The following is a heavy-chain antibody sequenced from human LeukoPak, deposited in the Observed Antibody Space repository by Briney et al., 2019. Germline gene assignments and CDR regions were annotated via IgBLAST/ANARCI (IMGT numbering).Heavy chain of an antibody. D-gene: IGHD6-13*01. CDR1: GFTFSSFG. CDR3: AKDGSAAAGLFDY. J-gene: IGHJ4*02. V-gene: IGHV3-30*18. CDR2: ISYDGSNK. Sequence: GGSLRLSCAASGFTFSSFGMHWVRQAPGKGLEWVAVISYDGSNKYYADSVKGRFTISRDNSKNTLYLQMNSLRAEDTAVYYCAKDGSAAAGLFDYWGQGTLVTVSS.